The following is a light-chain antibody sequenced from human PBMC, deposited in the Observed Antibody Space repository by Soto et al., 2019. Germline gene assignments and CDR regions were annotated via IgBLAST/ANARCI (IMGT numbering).Light chain of an antibody. Sequence: ETVLTQSPGTVSLYPGERATLSCTTSQSVRSNYLAWYQQKPGQAPRLVVYGVFNRATGIPDRFSGSGSGTYFTLTISGLEPEDSAVYYCQHYDGSPRTFGQRTKLEI. CDR1: QSVRSNY. V-gene: IGKV3-20*01. CDR3: QHYDGSPRT. CDR2: GVF. J-gene: IGKJ2*01.